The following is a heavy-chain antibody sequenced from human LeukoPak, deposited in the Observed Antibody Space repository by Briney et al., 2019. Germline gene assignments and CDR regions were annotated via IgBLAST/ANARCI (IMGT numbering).Heavy chain of an antibody. D-gene: IGHD6-19*01. Sequence: ASVKVSCTASGYTFTSYGISWVRQAPGQGLEWMGWISAYNGNTNYAQKLQGRVTMTTDTSTSTAYMELRSLRSDDTAVYYCARDRLGIAVAGTPDWGQGTLVTVSS. J-gene: IGHJ4*02. CDR3: ARDRLGIAVAGTPD. CDR1: GYTFTSYG. V-gene: IGHV1-18*01. CDR2: ISAYNGNT.